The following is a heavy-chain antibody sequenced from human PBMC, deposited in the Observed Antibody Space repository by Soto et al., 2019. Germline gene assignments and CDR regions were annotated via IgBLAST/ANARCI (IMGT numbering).Heavy chain of an antibody. D-gene: IGHD3-10*01. CDR3: ARVHYSSGSYYIGY. Sequence: EVKLVESGGGLVKPGGSLRLSCSTSGFTFSSHTMNWVRQAPGKGLEWVSSISSAGSYIYYADSVKGRFTMSRDNANNLLYLQMNSLRVDDTAVYYCARVHYSSGSYYIGYWGQGTLLTVSS. CDR1: GFTFSSHT. V-gene: IGHV3-21*06. CDR2: ISSAGSYI. J-gene: IGHJ4*02.